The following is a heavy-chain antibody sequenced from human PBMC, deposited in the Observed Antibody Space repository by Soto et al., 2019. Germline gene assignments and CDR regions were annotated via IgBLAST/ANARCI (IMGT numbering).Heavy chain of an antibody. J-gene: IGHJ6*02. CDR1: GFTFSIYA. CDR2: ISGSGGSA. V-gene: IGHV3-23*01. Sequence: GGSLTLSSAASGFTFSIYAMSRVRQAQGQGLEWVSAISGSGGSAYYADSVKGRFTISRDNSKNTLYLQMNSLRAEDTAVYYCAKEDWNYAPDSFPYYGMDVRGQGTKVTVSS. CDR3: AKEDWNYAPDSFPYYGMDV. D-gene: IGHD1-7*01.